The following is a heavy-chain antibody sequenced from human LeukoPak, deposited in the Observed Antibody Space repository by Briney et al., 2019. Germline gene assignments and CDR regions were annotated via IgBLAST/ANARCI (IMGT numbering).Heavy chain of an antibody. V-gene: IGHV1-69*06. Sequence: SVKVSCKASGGTFSSYAISWVRQAPGQGLEWMGGIIPIFGTANYAQKFQGRVTITADKSTSTAYMELSSLRSEDTAVYYCARIVRGYDSSAYYYYYMDVWGKGTTVTISS. CDR1: GGTFSSYA. CDR2: IIPIFGTA. D-gene: IGHD3-22*01. CDR3: ARIVRGYDSSAYYYYYMDV. J-gene: IGHJ6*03.